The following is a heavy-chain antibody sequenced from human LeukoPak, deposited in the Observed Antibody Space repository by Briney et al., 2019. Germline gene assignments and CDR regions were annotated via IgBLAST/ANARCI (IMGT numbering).Heavy chain of an antibody. J-gene: IGHJ4*02. D-gene: IGHD3-22*01. CDR1: GFTFSSYG. V-gene: IGHV3-30*03. CDR2: ISYDGSNK. CDR3: ARATTYYYDSSGQGGFDY. Sequence: GGSLRLSCAASGFTFSSYGMHWVRQAPGKGLEWVAVISYDGSNKYYADSVKGRFTISRDNSKNTLYLQMNSLRAEDTAVYYCARATTYYYDSSGQGGFDYWGQGTLVTVSS.